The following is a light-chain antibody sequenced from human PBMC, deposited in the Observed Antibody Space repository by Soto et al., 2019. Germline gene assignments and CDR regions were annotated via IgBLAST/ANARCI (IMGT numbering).Light chain of an antibody. V-gene: IGKV3-15*01. CDR1: QSVSSK. J-gene: IGKJ1*01. Sequence: EIVMTQSPATLSVSPGERATLSCRASQSVSSKLDWYQQKPGQAPRVRIYGASTRATGIPARFSGSGSGTEFTLTISSLQSEDFAVYYCQHYNDWPPTWTFGQGPRVEIK. CDR2: GAS. CDR3: QHYNDWPPTWT.